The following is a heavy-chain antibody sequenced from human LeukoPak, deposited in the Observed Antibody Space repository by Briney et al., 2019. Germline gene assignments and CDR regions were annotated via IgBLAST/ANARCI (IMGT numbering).Heavy chain of an antibody. CDR1: GSTFTSYG. CDR3: ARVYYDFWSVYGTFDY. J-gene: IGHJ4*02. CDR2: ISAYNGNT. Sequence: ASVKVSCKASGSTFTSYGISWVRQAPGQGLEWMGWISAYNGNTNYAQKLQGRVTITTETSTSTAYMKLRSLRSDDTAVYYCARVYYDFWSVYGTFDYWGQGTLVTVSS. D-gene: IGHD3-3*01. V-gene: IGHV1-18*01.